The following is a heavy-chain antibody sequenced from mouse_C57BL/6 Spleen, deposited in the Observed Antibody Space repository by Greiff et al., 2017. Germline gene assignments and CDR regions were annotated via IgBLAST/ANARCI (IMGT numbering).Heavy chain of an antibody. CDR2: IWSGGST. V-gene: IGHV2-2*01. J-gene: IGHJ4*01. D-gene: IGHD1-1*02. Sequence: VQLQESGPGLVQPLQSLSITCTVSGFSLTSYGVHWVRQSPGKGLEWLGVIWSGGSTDYNAAFISRLSISKDNSKSQVFFKMNSLQADDTAIYYCARNWWDEGYYAMGYWGQGTSVTVAS. CDR1: GFSLTSYG. CDR3: ARNWWDEGYYAMGY.